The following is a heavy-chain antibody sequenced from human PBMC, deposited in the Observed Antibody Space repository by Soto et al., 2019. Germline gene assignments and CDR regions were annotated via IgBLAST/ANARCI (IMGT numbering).Heavy chain of an antibody. CDR2: ISAHTGSS. Sequence: QVQLVQSGAEVKKPGASVKVSCKASGYTFTSSGTSWVRQAPGQGLEWMGWISAHTGSSEYAQRFQGRVTMTTDRSTSTAYMELRSLRSDDTAVYYCARAFFYQGSDSRGYSFDAFDFWGPGTLVTVSS. D-gene: IGHD3-22*01. CDR1: GYTFTSSG. CDR3: ARAFFYQGSDSRGYSFDAFDF. J-gene: IGHJ3*01. V-gene: IGHV1-18*01.